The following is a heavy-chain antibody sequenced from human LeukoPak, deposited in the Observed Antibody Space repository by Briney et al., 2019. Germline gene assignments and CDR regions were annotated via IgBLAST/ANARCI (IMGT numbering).Heavy chain of an antibody. J-gene: IGHJ4*02. CDR3: AKDWETTATAVQSRAPYFDY. Sequence: GRSLRLSCAASGLSFSNIGLHWVRQAPGKGLQWVGLMWYDRSHSDYADSVKGRFTISRDNSKNTVHLQMNNLRAEDTAVYYCAKDWETTATAVQSRAPYFDYWGQGALVTVSS. V-gene: IGHV3-33*06. CDR1: GLSFSNIG. CDR2: MWYDRSHS. D-gene: IGHD6-13*01.